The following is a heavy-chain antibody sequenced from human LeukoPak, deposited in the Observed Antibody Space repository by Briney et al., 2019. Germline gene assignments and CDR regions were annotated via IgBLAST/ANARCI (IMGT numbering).Heavy chain of an antibody. Sequence: GGSLRLSCGHPGFTVSSNYMSWVRHAPGKGLEWVSLFYTSGKTYYADSVTGRSTISRDNSKKELFLQMNSLRAEDTAVYYCARDSMEHPGRDAVDIWGQGTMVTVSS. CDR2: FYTSGKT. D-gene: IGHD2/OR15-2a*01. V-gene: IGHV3-53*01. CDR1: GFTVSSNY. J-gene: IGHJ3*02. CDR3: ARDSMEHPGRDAVDI.